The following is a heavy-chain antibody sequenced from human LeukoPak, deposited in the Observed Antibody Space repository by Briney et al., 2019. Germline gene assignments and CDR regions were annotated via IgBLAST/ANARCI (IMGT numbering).Heavy chain of an antibody. V-gene: IGHV3-53*01. Sequence: PGGSLRLSCAASGFTVANDRMSWFGRAPGRGLEWVSTVYGGGNTAYADSVKGRFTISRDTSKNTLLLPMNSLRAEDTALYFCVRERFGAIVENWGQGALVIVSS. CDR3: VRERFGAIVEN. D-gene: IGHD5-24*01. CDR2: VYGGGNT. J-gene: IGHJ4*02. CDR1: GFTVANDR.